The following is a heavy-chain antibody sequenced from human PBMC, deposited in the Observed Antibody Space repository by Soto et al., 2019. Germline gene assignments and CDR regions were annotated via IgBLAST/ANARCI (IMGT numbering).Heavy chain of an antibody. D-gene: IGHD1-1*01. CDR2: IYHSGST. Sequence: SETLSLTCAVYDGSFSGYSWNWIRQPPGKGLEWIGYIYHSGSTLYNPSLKSRVTISVDKSKNQFSLKLSSVTAADTAVYYCARDQLEGNWFDPWGQGTLVNVSS. CDR3: ARDQLEGNWFDP. V-gene: IGHV4-34*01. CDR1: DGSFSGYS. J-gene: IGHJ5*02.